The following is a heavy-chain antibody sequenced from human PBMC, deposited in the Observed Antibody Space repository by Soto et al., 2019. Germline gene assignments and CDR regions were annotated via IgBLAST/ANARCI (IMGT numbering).Heavy chain of an antibody. CDR3: VRDLRVGGDY. CDR2: FNPRADTT. Sequence: QVQLVQSGAEVKKPGASVKVSCKASGYTLSDANINWVRQVPGQGPEWMGIFNPRADTTNYAQKFQGRVTMTRDTSTSTVYMELSSLRSEDTAVYYCVRDLRVGGDYWGQGTLVTVSS. CDR1: GYTLSDAN. J-gene: IGHJ4*02. V-gene: IGHV1-46*01. D-gene: IGHD1-26*01.